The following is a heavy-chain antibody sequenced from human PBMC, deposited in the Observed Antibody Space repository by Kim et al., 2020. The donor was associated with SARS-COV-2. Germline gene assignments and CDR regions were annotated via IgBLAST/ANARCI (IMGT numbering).Heavy chain of an antibody. CDR3: ARDLLVGAPDYLDY. V-gene: IGHV3-30-3*01. Sequence: GGSLRLSCAASGFIFSSYAMHWVRQTPDKGLEWVAVIAYDGTIRYYADSVKGRFTISRDDARNTLFLQMNSLRAEDTAVYYCARDLLVGAPDYLDYWGQGALVTVSS. CDR1: GFIFSSYA. CDR2: IAYDGTIR. J-gene: IGHJ4*02. D-gene: IGHD1-26*01.